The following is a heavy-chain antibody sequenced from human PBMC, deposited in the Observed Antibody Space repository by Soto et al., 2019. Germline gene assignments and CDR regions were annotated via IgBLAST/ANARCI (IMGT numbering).Heavy chain of an antibody. J-gene: IGHJ4*02. V-gene: IGHV4-39*01. D-gene: IGHD6-19*01. CDR2: IYYSGST. CDR1: GGSISSSSYY. CDR3: ARHYSSGWERKFDY. Sequence: SETLSLTCTVSGGSISSSSYYWGWIRQPPGKGLEWIGSIYYSGSTYYNPSLKSRVTISVDTSKNQFSLKLSSVTAADTAVYYCARHYSSGWERKFDYWGQGTLVTVSS.